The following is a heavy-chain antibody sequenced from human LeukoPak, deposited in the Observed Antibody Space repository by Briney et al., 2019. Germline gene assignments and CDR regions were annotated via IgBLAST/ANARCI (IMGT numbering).Heavy chain of an antibody. D-gene: IGHD1-26*01. V-gene: IGHV1-2*02. CDR1: GYTFTGYY. J-gene: IGHJ4*02. CDR2: INPNSGGT. Sequence: ASVKVSCKASGYTFTGYYMHWVRQAPGQGLEWMGWINPNSGGTNYALKFQGRVTMTRDTSISTAYMELSRLRSDDTAVYYCAREEMLGASFDYWGQGTLVTVSS. CDR3: AREEMLGASFDY.